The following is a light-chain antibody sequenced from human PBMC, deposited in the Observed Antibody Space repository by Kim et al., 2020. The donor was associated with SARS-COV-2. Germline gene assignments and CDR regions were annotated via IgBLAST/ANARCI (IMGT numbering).Light chain of an antibody. J-gene: IGKJ4*01. CDR3: QQYDDVLPLT. CDR2: DAS. V-gene: IGKV1-33*01. CDR1: QDISNF. Sequence: DIQMTQSPSSLSASVGDRVTITCQASQDISNFLNWYQHRPGKAPRLLISDASNLETGVPSRFSGSGSGTDFTFTISSLQPEDVATYYCQQYDDVLPLTFGGGTKVDIK.